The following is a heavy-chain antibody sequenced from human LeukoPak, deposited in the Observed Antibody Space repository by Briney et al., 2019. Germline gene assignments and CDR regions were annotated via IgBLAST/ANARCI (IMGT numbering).Heavy chain of an antibody. CDR1: GFIFSKYA. D-gene: IGHD6-6*01. CDR2: ISDDGNNE. J-gene: IGHJ4*02. CDR3: ATVAGRERAAPSDI. V-gene: IGHV3-30-3*01. Sequence: PGGSLRLSCVASGFIFSKYAMHWVRQAPGKGLEWVATISDDGNNEDYADSVKGRLTISRDTAKNTLHLQLNSLKTEDAAVYYCATVAGRERAAPSDIWGQGTLVSVSS.